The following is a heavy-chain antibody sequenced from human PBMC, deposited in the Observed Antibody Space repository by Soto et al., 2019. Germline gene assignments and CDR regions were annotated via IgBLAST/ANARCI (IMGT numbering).Heavy chain of an antibody. CDR2: IIPVFGRT. V-gene: IGHV1-69*01. CDR1: GGPFISNA. D-gene: IGHD6-6*01. CDR3: AREWTGPEGTEAARYYYYGLDV. J-gene: IGHJ6*02. Sequence: SVKVSCTASGGPFISNAFIWVRQAPGQGLEWMGGIIPVFGRTNYPQKFQGRVTVTADESTSTVYMELSSLRSEDTAIYYCAREWTGPEGTEAARYYYYGLDVWGQRTTVTVSS.